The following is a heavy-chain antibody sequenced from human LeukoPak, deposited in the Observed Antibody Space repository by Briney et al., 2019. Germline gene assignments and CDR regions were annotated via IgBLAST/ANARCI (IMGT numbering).Heavy chain of an antibody. Sequence: ASVKVSCKASDYTFTNYAITWVRQAPGQGLEWMGWISAYNGNTKYAEKLQGRVTMTTDTSTSTAYMELRSLRSDDTAVYYCARDSYVVATLRHFDYWGQGTLVTVSS. CDR2: ISAYNGNT. CDR1: DYTFTNYA. J-gene: IGHJ4*02. V-gene: IGHV1-18*01. D-gene: IGHD5-12*01. CDR3: ARDSYVVATLRHFDY.